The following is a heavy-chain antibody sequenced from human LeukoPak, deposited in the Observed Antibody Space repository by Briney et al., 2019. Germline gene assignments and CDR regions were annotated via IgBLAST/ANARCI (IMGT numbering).Heavy chain of an antibody. J-gene: IGHJ4*02. CDR2: IDHSGNT. Sequence: PSETLSLTCAVYGGTFGGYYWTWIRQSPGKGLEWIGEIDHSGNTNYNPSLKSRVTISEDTSKNQFSLKLSSVSAADTAVYYCARGEGSGSYMYYFEHWGQGTLVTVSS. CDR3: ARGEGSGSYMYYFEH. D-gene: IGHD3-10*01. V-gene: IGHV4-34*01. CDR1: GGTFGGYY.